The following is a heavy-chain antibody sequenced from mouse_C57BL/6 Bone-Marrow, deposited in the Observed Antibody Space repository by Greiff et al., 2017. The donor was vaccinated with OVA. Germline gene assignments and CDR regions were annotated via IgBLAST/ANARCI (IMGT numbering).Heavy chain of an antibody. CDR1: GFTINGDY. CDR3: TPWGYYAMDY. D-gene: IGHD4-1*01. J-gene: IGHJ4*01. CDR2: IDPENGGP. Sequence: EVQLQQSGAELVRPGASVKMSCKASGFTINGDYMHWVQQRPEQGLAWIGWIDPENGGPEYAAQLQGKATITAETSAITAYLQLSSLTSEDTACDNGTPWGYYAMDYWGQGTSVTVSS. V-gene: IGHV14-4*01.